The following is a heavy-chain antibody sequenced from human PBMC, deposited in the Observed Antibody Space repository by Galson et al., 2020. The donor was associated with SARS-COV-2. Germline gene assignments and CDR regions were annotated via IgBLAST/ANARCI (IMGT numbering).Heavy chain of an antibody. J-gene: IGHJ6*02. CDR3: ARDPGIVVLPPAKGYYYYGLDV. V-gene: IGHV3-48*04. CDR2: ISSSSSTV. Sequence: GGSLRLSCAASGFTFSSYSMNWVRQAPGKGLEWLSYISSSSSTVYYADSVKGRFTISRDNAKNSLYLQINSLRAEDTAVYYCARDPGIVVLPPAKGYYYYGLDVWGQGTTVTVSS. D-gene: IGHD2-2*01. CDR1: GFTFSSYS.